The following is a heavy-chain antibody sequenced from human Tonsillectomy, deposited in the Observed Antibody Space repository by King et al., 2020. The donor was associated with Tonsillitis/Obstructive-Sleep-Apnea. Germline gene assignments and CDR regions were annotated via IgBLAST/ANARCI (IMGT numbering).Heavy chain of an antibody. D-gene: IGHD2-2*01. Sequence: QVQLVESGGGVVQPGRSLRLSCAASGFTLSRYGMHWVRQAPGKGLEWVAEIWYDGSKKYYADSVKGRFTISRDNSKNTLFLQMNSLRAEDTAVYYCASNHCSSTSCSTDSYYYYGMDVWGQGTTVTASS. V-gene: IGHV3-33*01. CDR3: ASNHCSSTSCSTDSYYYYGMDV. CDR1: GFTLSRYG. CDR2: IWYDGSKK. J-gene: IGHJ6*02.